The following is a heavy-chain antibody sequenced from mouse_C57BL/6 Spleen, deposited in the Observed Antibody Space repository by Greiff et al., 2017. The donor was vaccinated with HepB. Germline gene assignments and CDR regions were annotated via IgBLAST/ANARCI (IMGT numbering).Heavy chain of an antibody. D-gene: IGHD2-4*01. CDR2: INPNNGGT. V-gene: IGHV1-26*01. Sequence: VQLQQSGPELVKPGASVKISCKASGYTFTDYYMNWVKQSHGKSLEWIGDINPNNGGTSYNQKFKGKATLTVDKSSSTAYMELRSLTSEDSAVYYCARRFMIDYAMDYWGQGTSVTVSS. CDR1: GYTFTDYY. J-gene: IGHJ4*01. CDR3: ARRFMIDYAMDY.